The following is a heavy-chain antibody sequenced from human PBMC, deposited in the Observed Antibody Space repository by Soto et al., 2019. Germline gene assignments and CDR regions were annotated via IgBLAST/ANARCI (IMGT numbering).Heavy chain of an antibody. J-gene: IGHJ5*02. V-gene: IGHV4-30-2*01. CDR3: VRVPGP. Sequence: SETLSLTCVVSGGSISSGGYSWSWIRQPPGKGLEWIGYIYHSGSTYYNPSLKSRATISVDRSKNQFSLKLSSVTAADTAVYYCVRVPGPWGQGTLVTVS. CDR2: IYHSGST. CDR1: GGSISSGGYS.